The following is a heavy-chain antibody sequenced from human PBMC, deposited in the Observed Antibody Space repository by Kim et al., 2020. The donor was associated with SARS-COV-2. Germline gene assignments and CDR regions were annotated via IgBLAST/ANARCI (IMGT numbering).Heavy chain of an antibody. CDR3: ARHSVVGSATFYFDF. Sequence: PSLKSRVTISVDTSKNRFSLRLSSVTAADTAVYYCARHSVVGSATFYFDFWGQGTLVAVSS. V-gene: IGHV4-59*08. D-gene: IGHD1-26*01. J-gene: IGHJ4*02.